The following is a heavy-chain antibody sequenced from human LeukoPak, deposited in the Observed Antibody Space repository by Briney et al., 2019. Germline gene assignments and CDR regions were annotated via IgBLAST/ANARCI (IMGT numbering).Heavy chain of an antibody. D-gene: IGHD3-22*01. CDR3: ARGFYDSSGDSRDYFDY. V-gene: IGHV1-46*01. CDR2: INPSGGRT. Sequence: ASVKVSCKASGYTFTTYYMHWVRQAPGQGLEWMGIINPSGGRTSYAQKFQGRVTMTRDTSTSTVYMELSSLKSDDTAVYYCARGFYDSSGDSRDYFDYWGQGTLVTVSA. CDR1: GYTFTTYY. J-gene: IGHJ4*02.